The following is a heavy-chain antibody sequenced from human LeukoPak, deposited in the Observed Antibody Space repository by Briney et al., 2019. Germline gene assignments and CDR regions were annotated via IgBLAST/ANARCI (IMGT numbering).Heavy chain of an antibody. Sequence: GGSLRLSCAASGFTFSTYAMHWVRQAPGKGLEYVSAISSDGGSTYYANSVKGRFTISRDNSKNTLYLQMNSLRAEDTAVYYCAKDRRGDYYYYMDVWGKGTTVTVSS. CDR1: GFTFSTYA. J-gene: IGHJ6*03. CDR3: AKDRRGDYYYYMDV. D-gene: IGHD4-17*01. V-gene: IGHV3-64*01. CDR2: ISSDGGST.